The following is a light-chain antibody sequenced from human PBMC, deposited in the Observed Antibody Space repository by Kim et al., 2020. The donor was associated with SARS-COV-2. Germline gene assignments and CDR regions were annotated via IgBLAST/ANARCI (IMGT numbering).Light chain of an antibody. CDR1: RSNTGSNA. Sequence: RVTKTRSGARSNTGSNAVSWYQQSPGPAPKLLIYGNNQRPSGVPDRFSGSKSGTSASLAISGLQSEDEADYYCGVWDDTLSGHWVFGGGTQLTVL. CDR2: GNN. V-gene: IGLV1-44*01. CDR3: GVWDDTLSGHWV. J-gene: IGLJ3*02.